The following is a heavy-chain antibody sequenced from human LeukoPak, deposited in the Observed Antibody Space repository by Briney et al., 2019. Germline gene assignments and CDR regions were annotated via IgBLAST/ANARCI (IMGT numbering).Heavy chain of an antibody. V-gene: IGHV4-59*08. Sequence: SETLSLTCTVSGGSISSYYWSWIWQPPGKGLEWIGYIYYSGSTNYNPSLKSRVTISVDTSKNQFSLKLSSVTAADTAVYYCARLFSARGYYGMDVWGQGTTVTVSS. J-gene: IGHJ6*02. CDR2: IYYSGST. CDR1: GGSISSYY. D-gene: IGHD3-10*01. CDR3: ARLFSARGYYGMDV.